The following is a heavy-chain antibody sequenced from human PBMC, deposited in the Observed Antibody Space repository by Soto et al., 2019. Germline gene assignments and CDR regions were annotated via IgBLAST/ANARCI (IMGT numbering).Heavy chain of an antibody. CDR2: IQNDGSRT. Sequence: EVQLVESEGGLVQRGASLRLSCAASGFTFNYYWMHWVRQAPGQGLVWVAHIQNDGSRTTYADSVKGRFTISRDNAKNTMYLQMNSLRAEDTAVYYCARGDLGGFDLWGQGTTVTVSS. CDR1: GFTFNYYW. CDR3: ARGDLGGFDL. D-gene: IGHD2-21*02. V-gene: IGHV3-74*01. J-gene: IGHJ3*01.